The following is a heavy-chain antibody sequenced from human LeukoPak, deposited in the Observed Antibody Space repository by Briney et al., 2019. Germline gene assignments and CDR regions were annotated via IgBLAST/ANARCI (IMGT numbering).Heavy chain of an antibody. CDR1: GGSVNGYY. D-gene: IGHD1-7*01. Sequence: ETLSLTCTVSGGSVNGYYLNWIRQAPGKGLEWIGFIHYSGLTVYSPSLQSRVSMSVDTSRNQFSLDLSSVTAADTALYYCARDPPEDEWNSLDSWGQGILVTVSS. J-gene: IGHJ4*02. V-gene: IGHV4-59*02. CDR3: ARDPPEDEWNSLDS. CDR2: IHYSGLT.